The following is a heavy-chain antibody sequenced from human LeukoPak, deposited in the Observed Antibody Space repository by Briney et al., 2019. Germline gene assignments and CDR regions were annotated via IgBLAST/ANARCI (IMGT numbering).Heavy chain of an antibody. J-gene: IGHJ5*02. V-gene: IGHV1-69*05. CDR3: ARAYSSSSGGWNWFDP. CDR2: IIPIFGTA. D-gene: IGHD6-6*01. Sequence: SVKVSCKASGGTFSSYAISWVRRAPGQGLELMGGIIPIFGTANYAQKFQGRVTITTDESTSTAYMELSSLRSEDTAVYYCARAYSSSSGGWNWFDPWGQGTLVTVSS. CDR1: GGTFSSYA.